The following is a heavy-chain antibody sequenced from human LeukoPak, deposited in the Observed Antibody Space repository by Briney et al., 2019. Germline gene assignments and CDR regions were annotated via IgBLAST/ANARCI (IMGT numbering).Heavy chain of an antibody. CDR3: AKVVAPSTTRNLDY. J-gene: IGHJ4*02. CDR2: FGSGGGT. Sequence: GGSLRLSCAPSGFTFSTYAMTWVRQAPGKGLEWVSTFGSGGGTYYADSVRGRFTIPKDNSKNTLYLQLNSLGAEDTALYYCAKVVAPSTTRNLDYWGQGTLVIVSS. V-gene: IGHV3-23*01. CDR1: GFTFSTYA. D-gene: IGHD2-2*01.